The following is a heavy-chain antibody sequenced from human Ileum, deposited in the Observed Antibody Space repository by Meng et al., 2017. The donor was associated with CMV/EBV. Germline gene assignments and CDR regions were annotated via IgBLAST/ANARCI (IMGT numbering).Heavy chain of an antibody. V-gene: IGHV4-30-4*01. Sequence: QVQLQESGPGLVKPSQTLSLTCTVSGASITNDDYYWGWIRQPPGKGLEWIGYIYYNGITYYNPSLKSRIAILVDTSKSQFSLIVSSVTAADTAVYYCAKYSGPSRWFDPWGQGTLVTVSS. J-gene: IGHJ5*02. CDR3: AKYSGPSRWFDP. CDR2: IYYNGIT. CDR1: GASITNDDYY. D-gene: IGHD5-12*01.